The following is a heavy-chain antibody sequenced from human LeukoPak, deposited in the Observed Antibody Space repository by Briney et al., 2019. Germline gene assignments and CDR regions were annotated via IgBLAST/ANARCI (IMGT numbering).Heavy chain of an antibody. J-gene: IGHJ4*02. Sequence: GGSLRLSCTASGFTFSTYSMNWVRQAPGKGLEWVASISDRGTYIYYADSVKGRFTISRDNAKNSLYLQMNSLRAEDTALYYCAKGSAAMVRYWDIDYWGQGTLVTVSS. CDR1: GFTFSTYS. D-gene: IGHD5-18*01. CDR3: AKGSAAMVRYWDIDY. CDR2: ISDRGTYI. V-gene: IGHV3-21*01.